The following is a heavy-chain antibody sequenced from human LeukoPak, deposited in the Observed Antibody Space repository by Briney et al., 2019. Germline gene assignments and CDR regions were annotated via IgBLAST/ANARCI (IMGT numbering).Heavy chain of an antibody. Sequence: TGGSLRLSCVASGFTLSTYSMNWVRRAPGKGLEWVSSISTISSYIYFADSLKGRFTISRDNAKNSLYLQMNSLRVEDTAVYYCARDLYGDYAFDFWGQGTMVTVSS. CDR1: GFTLSTYS. V-gene: IGHV3-21*01. CDR3: ARDLYGDYAFDF. CDR2: ISTISSYI. J-gene: IGHJ4*02. D-gene: IGHD4-17*01.